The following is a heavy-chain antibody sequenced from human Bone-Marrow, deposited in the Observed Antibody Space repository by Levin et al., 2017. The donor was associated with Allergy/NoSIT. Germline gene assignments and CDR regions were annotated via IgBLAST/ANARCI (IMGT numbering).Heavy chain of an antibody. V-gene: IGHV1-18*01. CDR2: ISGYNGNT. J-gene: IGHJ6*02. Sequence: EASVKVSCKASGYTFTSYGVSWVRQAPGQGLEWMGWISGYNGNTTYADNVRGRITLTTETSTNTVYMQLRALRPDDTAVYYCASQFFSIASAPYYYGMDVWGQGTPVTVSS. CDR3: ASQFFSIASAPYYYGMDV. D-gene: IGHD5/OR15-5a*01. CDR1: GYTFTSYG.